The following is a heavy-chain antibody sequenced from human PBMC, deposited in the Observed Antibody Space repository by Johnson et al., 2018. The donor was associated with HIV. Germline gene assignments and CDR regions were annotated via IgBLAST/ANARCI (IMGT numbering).Heavy chain of an antibody. Sequence: VQLVESGGGLIQPGGSLRLSCAASGFTFSSYWMSWVRQAPGKGLEWVSGINWNGGSTGYADSLKGRFTISRDNAKNSLYLQMNSLRAEDTALYYCASSLHYYDSSGYRGAFDIWGQGTMVTVSS. CDR3: ASSLHYYDSSGYRGAFDI. D-gene: IGHD3-22*01. V-gene: IGHV3-20*04. CDR1: GFTFSSYW. CDR2: INWNGGST. J-gene: IGHJ3*02.